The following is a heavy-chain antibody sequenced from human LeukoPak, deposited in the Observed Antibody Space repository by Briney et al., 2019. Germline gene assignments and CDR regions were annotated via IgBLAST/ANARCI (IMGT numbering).Heavy chain of an antibody. CDR3: VRNRGGYSGYDLGGY. Sequence: GGSLRLSCSASGFTFSSYAMYWVRQAPGKGLEYVSAISSNGGSTYYADSVKGRFTISRDNSKNTLYLQMSSLRTDDTAVYYCVRNRGGYSGYDLGGYWGQGTLVTVSS. V-gene: IGHV3-64D*06. D-gene: IGHD5-12*01. J-gene: IGHJ4*02. CDR1: GFTFSSYA. CDR2: ISSNGGST.